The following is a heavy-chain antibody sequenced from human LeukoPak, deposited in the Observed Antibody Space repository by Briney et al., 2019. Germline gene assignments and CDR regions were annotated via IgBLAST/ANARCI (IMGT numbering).Heavy chain of an antibody. D-gene: IGHD2-2*01. CDR2: ISSSGRTI. CDR1: GFTFSDFY. J-gene: IGHJ5*02. Sequence: GGSLRLSCAASGFTFSDFYMTWIRQAPGKGLVWVSYISSSGRTIFYADSVKGRFTISRDNAKNSLYLQMNSLRAEDTAVYYCAGTTDWFDPWGQGTLVTVSS. V-gene: IGHV3-11*01. CDR3: AGTTDWFDP.